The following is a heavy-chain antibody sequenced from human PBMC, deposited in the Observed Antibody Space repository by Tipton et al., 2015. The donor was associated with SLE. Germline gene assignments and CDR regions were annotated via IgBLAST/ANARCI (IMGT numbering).Heavy chain of an antibody. D-gene: IGHD3-10*01. CDR3: ARDAERRGEVSELWFGELSEEGFDY. V-gene: IGHV3-33*01. Sequence: SLRLSCAASGFTFSSYGMHWVRQAPGKGLEWVAVIWYDGSNKYYADSVKGRFTISRDNSKNTLYLQMNSLRAEDTAVYYCARDAERRGEVSELWFGELSEEGFDYWGQGTLVTVSS. CDR1: GFTFSSYG. CDR2: IWYDGSNK. J-gene: IGHJ4*02.